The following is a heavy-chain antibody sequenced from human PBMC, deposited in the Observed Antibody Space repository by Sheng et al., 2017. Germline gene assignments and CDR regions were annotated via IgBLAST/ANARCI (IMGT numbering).Heavy chain of an antibody. J-gene: IGHJ3*02. V-gene: IGHV1-46*01. D-gene: IGHD4-17*01. Sequence: QVQLVQSGAEVKKPGASVKVSCKASGYTFTSYYVHWVRQAPGQGLEWMAIINPKSGSTTYAQKFQGRVTLTRDTSTSTVDMELSSLRSEDTAVYYCARTAGDYLSDIWGQGTMVSVSS. CDR1: GYTFTSYY. CDR3: ARTAGDYLSDI. CDR2: INPKSGST.